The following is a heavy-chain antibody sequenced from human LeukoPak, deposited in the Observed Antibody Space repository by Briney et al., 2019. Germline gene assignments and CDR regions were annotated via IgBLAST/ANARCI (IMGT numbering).Heavy chain of an antibody. CDR2: IYHSGRT. D-gene: IGHD1-26*01. J-gene: IGHJ4*02. V-gene: IGHV4-34*01. CDR1: GGSFSGYY. CDR3: ARSILGATIDY. Sequence: SETLSLTCAVYGGSFSGYYWGWIRQPPGKGLEWIGSIYHSGRTFYNPSLKSRVTISVDTSKNQFSLKLTSVTAADTAVYYCARSILGATIDYWGQGTLVTVSS.